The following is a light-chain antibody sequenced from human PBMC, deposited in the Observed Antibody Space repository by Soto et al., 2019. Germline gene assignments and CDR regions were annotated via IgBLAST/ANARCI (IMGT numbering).Light chain of an antibody. V-gene: IGKV3-15*01. CDR2: GAS. CDR1: QSVGNN. Sequence: EIVLTQSPATVSVSTGESATLYCRASQSVGNNFAWSQQKPGQAPSLCLLGASVRATGVPDRFSGSGSGTEFTLSISNLQSEDSAVYYCQQYESWPPLFTFGQGTKVDIK. CDR3: QQYESWPPLFT. J-gene: IGKJ2*01.